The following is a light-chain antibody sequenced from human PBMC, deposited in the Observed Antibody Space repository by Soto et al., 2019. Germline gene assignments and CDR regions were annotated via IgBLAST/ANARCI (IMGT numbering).Light chain of an antibody. J-gene: IGLJ1*01. CDR1: SSDVGGYNY. CDR2: DVS. V-gene: IGLV2-14*01. Sequence: QSALTQPASVSGSPGQSITISCTGTSSDVGGYNYVSWYQQHPGKAPKFMIYDVSNRPSGVSNRFSGSKSGNTASLTISGLQAEDEADYYCCSYTTSNTRQIVFGTGTXXTVL. CDR3: CSYTTSNTRQIV.